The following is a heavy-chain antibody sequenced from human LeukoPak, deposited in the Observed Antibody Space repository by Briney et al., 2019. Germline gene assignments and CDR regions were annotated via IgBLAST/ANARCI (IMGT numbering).Heavy chain of an antibody. V-gene: IGHV3-21*01. Sequence: PGGSLRLSCAASGFTFSSYSMTWVRQAPGKGLEWVSSISSNYIYIYYADSVKGRFTISRDNAKNSLYLQMNSLRAEDTAVYYCARGSLGNTFDYWGQGTLVTVSS. D-gene: IGHD3-10*01. CDR2: ISSNYIYI. CDR3: ARGSLGNTFDY. J-gene: IGHJ4*02. CDR1: GFTFSSYS.